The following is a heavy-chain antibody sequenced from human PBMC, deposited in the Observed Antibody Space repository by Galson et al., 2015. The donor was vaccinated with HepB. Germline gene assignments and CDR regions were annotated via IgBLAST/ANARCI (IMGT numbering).Heavy chain of an antibody. CDR1: GFTFSSYS. CDR3: ASILVGATTKGAPVDY. D-gene: IGHD1-26*01. V-gene: IGHV3-48*01. CDR2: ISSSSSTI. Sequence: SLRLSCAASGFTFSSYSMNWVRQAPGKGLGWVSYISSSSSTIYYADSVKGRFTISRDNAKNSLYLQMNSLRAEDTAVYYCASILVGATTKGAPVDYWGQGTLVTVSS. J-gene: IGHJ4*02.